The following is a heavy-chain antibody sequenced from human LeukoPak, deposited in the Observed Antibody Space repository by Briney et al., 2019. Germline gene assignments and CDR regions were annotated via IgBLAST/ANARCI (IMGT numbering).Heavy chain of an antibody. D-gene: IGHD5-12*01. CDR3: AKGARRGSGYVQLYYFDY. CDR1: GFTFSSYG. CDR2: ISYDGSNK. J-gene: IGHJ4*02. V-gene: IGHV3-30*18. Sequence: QPGRSLRLSCAASGFTFSSYGMHWVPQAPGKGLEWVAVISYDGSNKYYADSVKGRFTISRDNSKNTLYLQMNSLRAEDTAVYYCAKGARRGSGYVQLYYFDYWGQGTLVTVSS.